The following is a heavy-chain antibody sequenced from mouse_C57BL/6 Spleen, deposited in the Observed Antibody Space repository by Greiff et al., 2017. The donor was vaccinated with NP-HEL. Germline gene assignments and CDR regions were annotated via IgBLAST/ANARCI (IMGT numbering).Heavy chain of an antibody. CDR3: ARQGLYYGSIYAMDY. Sequence: EVQGVESGGGLVQPGGSLKLSCAASGFTFSDYYMYWVRQTPEKRLEWVAYISNGGGSTYYPDTVKGRFTISRDNAKNTLYLQMSRLKSEDTAMYYCARQGLYYGSIYAMDYWGQGTSVTVSS. CDR1: GFTFSDYY. D-gene: IGHD1-1*01. V-gene: IGHV5-12*01. J-gene: IGHJ4*01. CDR2: ISNGGGST.